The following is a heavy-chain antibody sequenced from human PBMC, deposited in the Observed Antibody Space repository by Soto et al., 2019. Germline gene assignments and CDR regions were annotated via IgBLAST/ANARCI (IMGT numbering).Heavy chain of an antibody. J-gene: IGHJ4*02. CDR3: VRRMASPDQ. CDR1: GFTFSDYE. CDR2: ITSGGRSI. Sequence: GGSLRLSCTASGFTFSDYEMNWVRQAPGKGLEWVSYITSGGRSIYYADSVEGRFIISRDNAENSLYLQMNSLRPEDTAVYYCVRRMASPDQWGQGTLVTVSS. V-gene: IGHV3-48*03. D-gene: IGHD2-15*01.